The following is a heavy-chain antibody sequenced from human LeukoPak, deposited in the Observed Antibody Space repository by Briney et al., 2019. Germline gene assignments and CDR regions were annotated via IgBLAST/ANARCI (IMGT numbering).Heavy chain of an antibody. CDR1: GGSISTYY. J-gene: IGHJ6*03. CDR2: IYYSGST. Sequence: SETLSLTCTVSGGSISTYYRSWIRQPPGKGLEWIGYIYYSGSTNYKPSLKSRVSISVDTSKNQFSLKLSSVTATDTAVYYCARGERYFDWKRGTVDYYYMDVWGKGTTVTVSS. CDR3: ARGERYFDWKRGTVDYYYMDV. V-gene: IGHV4-59*01. D-gene: IGHD3-9*01.